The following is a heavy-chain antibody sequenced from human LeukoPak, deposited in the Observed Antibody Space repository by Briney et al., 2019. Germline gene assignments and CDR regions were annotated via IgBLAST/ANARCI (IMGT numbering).Heavy chain of an antibody. Sequence: ASLKVSCKASGYTFTGYYMHWVRQAPGQGLEWMGWINPNSGGTNYAQKFQGRVTMTRDTSISTAYMELSRLRSDDTAVYYCARGPYCSSTSCSPMDVWGKGTTVTVSS. J-gene: IGHJ6*03. CDR3: ARGPYCSSTSCSPMDV. CDR2: INPNSGGT. D-gene: IGHD2-2*01. V-gene: IGHV1-2*02. CDR1: GYTFTGYY.